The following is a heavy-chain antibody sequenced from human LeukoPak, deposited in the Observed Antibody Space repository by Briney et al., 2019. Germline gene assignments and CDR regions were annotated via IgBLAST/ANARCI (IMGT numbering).Heavy chain of an antibody. Sequence: VASVKVSCKASGGTFSSYAISWVRQAPGQGLEWMGGIIPIFGTANYAQKFQGRVTITADESTSTAYMELSSLRSEDTAVYYCARGVLRFLEWFQYNWFDPWGQGTLVTVSS. J-gene: IGHJ5*02. D-gene: IGHD3-3*01. CDR2: IIPIFGTA. V-gene: IGHV1-69*13. CDR3: ARGVLRFLEWFQYNWFDP. CDR1: GGTFSSYA.